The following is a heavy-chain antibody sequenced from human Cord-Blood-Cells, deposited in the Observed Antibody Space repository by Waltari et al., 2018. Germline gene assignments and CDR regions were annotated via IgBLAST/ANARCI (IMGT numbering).Heavy chain of an antibody. D-gene: IGHD6-13*01. CDR3: ASSKSSSWYLFYFDY. J-gene: IGHJ4*02. CDR2: IIPNVGTA. CDR1: GGTFSSYA. Sequence: QVQLVQSGAEVKKPGSSVKVSCKASGGTFSSYAISWVRQAPGQVLEWMGGIIPNVGTANDAQKCQGRVTSTADKSTSTAYMELGSLRAEDTAVYYCASSKSSSWYLFYFDYWGQGTLVTVSS. V-gene: IGHV1-69*06.